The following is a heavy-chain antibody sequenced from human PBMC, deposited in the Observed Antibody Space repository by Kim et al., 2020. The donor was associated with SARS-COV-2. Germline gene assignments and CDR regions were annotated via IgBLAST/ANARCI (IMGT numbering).Heavy chain of an antibody. V-gene: IGHV3-23*03. CDR3: LKGTGFRLTSDSTYNLDV. J-gene: IGHJ6*01. CDR2: FYGGADAT. CDR1: GFTFWGYT. Sequence: GGSLRLSCAASGFTFWGYTMNWVRQAPGKGLEWVSLFYGGADATRYADAVKGRFTISRDNSKSTLYLQMTTLRVEDTAVYYCLKGTGFRLTSDSTYNLDV. D-gene: IGHD1-1*01.